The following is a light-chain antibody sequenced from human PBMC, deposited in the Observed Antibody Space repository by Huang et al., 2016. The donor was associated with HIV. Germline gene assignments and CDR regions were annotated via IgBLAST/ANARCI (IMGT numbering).Light chain of an antibody. J-gene: IGKJ3*01. CDR3: QRYDNLPPYT. Sequence: DIQMTQSPFSLSASVGDRVTITCRSSQDISNYLNWYQQKPGDATKLLIYYVSNWETGVPARFSGSGSVTDVTFTISSLQHEDVATYYCQRYDNLPPYTFGPGTKVDIK. CDR2: YVS. V-gene: IGKV1-33*01. CDR1: QDISNY.